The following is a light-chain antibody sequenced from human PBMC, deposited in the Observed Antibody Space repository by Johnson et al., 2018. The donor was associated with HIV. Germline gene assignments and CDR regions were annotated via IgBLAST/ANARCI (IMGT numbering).Light chain of an antibody. CDR3: GTWDSRLIADV. J-gene: IGLJ1*01. CDR1: SSNIGNNY. CDR2: ENH. V-gene: IGLV1-51*02. Sequence: QSVLTQPPSVSAAPGQKVTISCSGSSSNIGNNYVSWYQQLPGTAPKLLIYENHKRPSGIPDRFSGSKSGTSATLGITGLQTGDEADYYCGTWDSRLIADVFGTGTKVTVL.